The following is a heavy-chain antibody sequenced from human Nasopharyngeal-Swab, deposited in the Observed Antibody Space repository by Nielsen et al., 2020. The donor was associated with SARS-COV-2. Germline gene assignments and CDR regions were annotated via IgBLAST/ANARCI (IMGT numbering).Heavy chain of an antibody. CDR2: ISSSGGST. V-gene: IGHV3-23*01. J-gene: IGHJ3*02. Sequence: GGSLRLSCAASGFTFSNFAMSRVRQAPGKGLEWVAAISSSGGSTYYADSVKGRFTISRDNSKNTLYLQMNSLRAEDTAVYYCANLAAAGGIDAFDIWGQGTMVTVSS. CDR1: GFTFSNFA. D-gene: IGHD6-13*01. CDR3: ANLAAAGGIDAFDI.